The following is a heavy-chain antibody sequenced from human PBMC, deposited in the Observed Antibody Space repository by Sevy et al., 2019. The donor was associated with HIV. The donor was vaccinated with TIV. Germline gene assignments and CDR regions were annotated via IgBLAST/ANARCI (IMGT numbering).Heavy chain of an antibody. Sequence: SETLSLTCAVYGGSFSGYYWSWIRQPPGKGLEWIGEINHSGSTNYNPSLKSRVTISVDTSKNQFSLKLGSVTAADTAVYYCARANYDFWSGYRGYGMDVWGQGTTVTVSS. CDR1: GGSFSGYY. V-gene: IGHV4-34*01. D-gene: IGHD3-3*01. CDR3: ARANYDFWSGYRGYGMDV. CDR2: INHSGST. J-gene: IGHJ6*02.